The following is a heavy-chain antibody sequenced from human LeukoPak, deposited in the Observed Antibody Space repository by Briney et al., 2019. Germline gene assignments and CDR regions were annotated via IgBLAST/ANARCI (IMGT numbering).Heavy chain of an antibody. CDR3: ARGPTRAGTLDY. CDR2: IYYSGST. D-gene: IGHD6-13*01. CDR1: GGSISSGGDY. J-gene: IGHJ4*02. Sequence: SQTLSLTCTVSGGSISSGGDYWSWIRQHPGKGLEWIGYIYYSGSTYYSPSLKSRVTISVDTSKNQFSLKLSSVTAADTAVYYCARGPTRAGTLDYWGQGTLVTVSS. V-gene: IGHV4-31*03.